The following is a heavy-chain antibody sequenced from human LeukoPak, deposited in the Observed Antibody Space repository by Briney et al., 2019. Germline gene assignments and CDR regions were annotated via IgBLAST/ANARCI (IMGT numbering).Heavy chain of an antibody. D-gene: IGHD1-26*01. V-gene: IGHV3-9*01. Sequence: PGGSLRLSCAASGFTFDDYAMHWVRQAPGKGLEWVSGIYWNSGTIGYADSVKGRFTISRDNAKNSLYLQMNSLRAEDTALYYCVKELKQWVGAIDYWGQGTRVTVSS. J-gene: IGHJ4*02. CDR3: VKELKQWVGAIDY. CDR1: GFTFDDYA. CDR2: IYWNSGTI.